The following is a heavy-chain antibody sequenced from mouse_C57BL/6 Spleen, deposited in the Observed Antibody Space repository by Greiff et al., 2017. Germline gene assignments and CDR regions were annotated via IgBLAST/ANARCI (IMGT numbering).Heavy chain of an antibody. CDR3: ARFYDGYYYFDY. D-gene: IGHD2-3*01. CDR1: GYAFSSSW. V-gene: IGHV1-82*01. J-gene: IGHJ2*01. CDR2: IYPGDGDT. Sequence: QVQLQQSGPELVKPGASVKISCKASGYAFSSSWMNWVKQRPGKGLEWIGRIYPGDGDTNYNGKFKGKATLTADKSSSTAYMQLSSLTSEDSAVYFCARFYDGYYYFDYWGEGTTLTVSS.